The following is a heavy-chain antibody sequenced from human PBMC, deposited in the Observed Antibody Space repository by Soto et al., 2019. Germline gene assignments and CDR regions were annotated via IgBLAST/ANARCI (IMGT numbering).Heavy chain of an antibody. CDR2: INPNSGGT. CDR3: ARSPPYYYDSSGYSYYFDY. Sequence: QVQLVQSGAEVKKPGASVKVSCKASGYTFTGYYMHWVRQAPGQGLEWMGWINPNSGGTNYAQKIQGWVTMTRDTSISTAYMELSRLRSDDTAVYYCARSPPYYYDSSGYSYYFDYWGQGTLVTVSS. D-gene: IGHD3-22*01. V-gene: IGHV1-2*04. J-gene: IGHJ4*02. CDR1: GYTFTGYY.